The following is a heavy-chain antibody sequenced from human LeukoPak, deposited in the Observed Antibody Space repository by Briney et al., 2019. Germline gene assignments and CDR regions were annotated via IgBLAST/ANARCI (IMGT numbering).Heavy chain of an antibody. Sequence: PGGSLRLSCAASRIIFSSYWMDWGRQAPGKGLVWVSRINVDGSSTSYADSVKGRFTLSRDNAKNTLHLQMNSLRAEDTAVYYCARDVIAAAGIDAFAIWGQGTMVTVSS. CDR1: RIIFSSYW. CDR2: INVDGSST. J-gene: IGHJ3*02. CDR3: ARDVIAAAGIDAFAI. V-gene: IGHV3-74*01. D-gene: IGHD6-13*01.